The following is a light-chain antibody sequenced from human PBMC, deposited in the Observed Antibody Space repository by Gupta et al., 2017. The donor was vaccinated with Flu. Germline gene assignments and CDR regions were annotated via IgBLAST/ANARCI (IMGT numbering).Light chain of an antibody. CDR1: QSVSSY. CDR2: DAS. CDR3: QQRTNWPPEAT. Sequence: TLSLSPGERATLSCRASQSVSSYLAWYQQKPGQAPRLLIYDASSRATGIPARFSGSGSGTDFTLTISSLEPEDFAVYYCQQRTNWPPEATFGQGTELEIK. J-gene: IGKJ2*01. V-gene: IGKV3-11*01.